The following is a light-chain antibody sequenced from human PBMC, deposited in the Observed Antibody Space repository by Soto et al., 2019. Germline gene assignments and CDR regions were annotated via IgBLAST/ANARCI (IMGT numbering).Light chain of an antibody. V-gene: IGLV2-23*01. CDR1: SSDVGSYNL. J-gene: IGLJ2*01. Sequence: QSALTQPASVSGSPGQSITISCTGTSSDVGSYNLVSWYHQHPGKAPKLMIYEGSKRPSGVSNRFSGSKSGNTASLTISGLQAEYEADYYCCSYAGNNTVVFGGGTKLTVL. CDR2: EGS. CDR3: CSYAGNNTVV.